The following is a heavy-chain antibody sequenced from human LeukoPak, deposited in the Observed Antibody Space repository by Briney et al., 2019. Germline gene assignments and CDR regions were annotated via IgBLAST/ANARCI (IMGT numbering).Heavy chain of an antibody. Sequence: SETLSLTCIVSGGSVSSYYWSWIRQPPGKGLEWIGYVYYSRATRYNASLKSRLTISVDTSMNQFSLKLSSVTAADTAVYYCARHADIALIRHGFDPWGQGTLVTVSS. V-gene: IGHV4-59*08. J-gene: IGHJ5*02. CDR3: ARHADIALIRHGFDP. CDR1: GGSVSSYY. D-gene: IGHD2-8*01. CDR2: VYYSRAT.